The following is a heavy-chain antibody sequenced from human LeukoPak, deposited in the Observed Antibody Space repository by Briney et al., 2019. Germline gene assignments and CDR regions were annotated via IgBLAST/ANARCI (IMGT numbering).Heavy chain of an antibody. Sequence: SQTLSLTCTVSGGSISSGGYYWSWIRQPPGKGLEWIGYIYHSGSTYYNPSLKSRVTISVDRSKNQFSLKLSSVTVADTAVYYCARVGVKPSTNFDLWGRGTLVTVSS. CDR1: GGSISSGGYY. J-gene: IGHJ2*01. CDR3: ARVGVKPSTNFDL. V-gene: IGHV4-30-2*01. CDR2: IYHSGST. D-gene: IGHD2-8*01.